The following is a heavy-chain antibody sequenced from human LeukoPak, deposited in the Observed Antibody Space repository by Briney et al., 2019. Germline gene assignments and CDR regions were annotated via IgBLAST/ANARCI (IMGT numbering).Heavy chain of an antibody. J-gene: IGHJ6*02. CDR1: GCTFSSYA. Sequence: GGSLRLSCAASGCTFSSYAMSWVRQAPGKGLEWVSAISGSGGSTYYADSVKGRFTISRDNSKNTLYLQMNRLRAEDTAVYYCAGLPPRGYYYGMDVWGQGTTVTVSS. CDR3: AGLPPRGYYYGMDV. D-gene: IGHD2-15*01. V-gene: IGHV3-23*01. CDR2: ISGSGGST.